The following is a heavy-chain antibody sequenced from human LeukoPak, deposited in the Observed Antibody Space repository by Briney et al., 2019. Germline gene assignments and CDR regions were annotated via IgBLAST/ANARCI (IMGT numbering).Heavy chain of an antibody. CDR2: IYTSGST. CDR1: GGSISSYY. J-gene: IGHJ5*02. D-gene: IGHD3-10*01. Sequence: PSETLSLTCTVSGGSISSYYWSWIRQPAGKGLEWIGRIYTSGSTNYNPSLKSRVTMSVDTSKNQFSLKLSSVTAADTAVYYCARVRCSDYYGSGSFTCWFDPWGQGTLVTVSS. CDR3: ARVRCSDYYGSGSFTCWFDP. V-gene: IGHV4-4*07.